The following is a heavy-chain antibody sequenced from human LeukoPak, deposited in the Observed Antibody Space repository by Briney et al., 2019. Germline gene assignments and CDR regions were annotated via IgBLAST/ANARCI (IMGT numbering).Heavy chain of an antibody. CDR1: GFTFSSIG. J-gene: IGHJ4*02. V-gene: IGHV3-30*18. Sequence: GGSLRLSCAASGFTFSSIGMQWVRQAPGQGLEWVAVISYDGSNKYYADSVKGRFTISRDNSKNTLYLQMNSLRAEDTAVYYCAKTNSGYDYDYFDYWGQGTLVTVSS. D-gene: IGHD5-12*01. CDR2: ISYDGSNK. CDR3: AKTNSGYDYDYFDY.